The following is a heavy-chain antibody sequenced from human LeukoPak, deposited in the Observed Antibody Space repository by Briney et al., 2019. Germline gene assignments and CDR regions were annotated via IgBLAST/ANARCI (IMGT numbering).Heavy chain of an antibody. CDR1: GGSINRGTHY. J-gene: IGHJ4*02. V-gene: IGHV4-61*02. CDR2: VYTTGNT. D-gene: IGHD3-22*01. Sequence: SETLSLTCSVSGGSINRGTHYWSWIRQPAGKGLEWIGRVYTTGNTNYNPSLWSRVTISVDTSKNQFSLKLSSVTAADTAVYYCARVVAVTMIVVVTGDRYYFDYWGQGTLVTVSS. CDR3: ARVVAVTMIVVVTGDRYYFDY.